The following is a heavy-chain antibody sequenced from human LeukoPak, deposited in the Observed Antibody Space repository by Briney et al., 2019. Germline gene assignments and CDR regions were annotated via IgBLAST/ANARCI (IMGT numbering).Heavy chain of an antibody. CDR3: ARADSNIAARRIGFDY. CDR2: ISSSSSYI. CDR1: GFTFISYS. D-gene: IGHD6-6*01. J-gene: IGHJ4*02. Sequence: GALRLSCAASGFTFISYSMNWVRQAPGKGLEWVSSISSSSSYIYYADSVKGRFTISRDNAKNSLYLEMNSLRAEDTAVYYCARADSNIAARRIGFDYWGQGTLVTVSS. V-gene: IGHV3-21*06.